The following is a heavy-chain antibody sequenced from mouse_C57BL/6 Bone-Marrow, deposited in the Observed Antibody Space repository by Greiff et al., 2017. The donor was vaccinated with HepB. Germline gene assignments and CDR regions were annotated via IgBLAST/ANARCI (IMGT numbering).Heavy chain of an antibody. V-gene: IGHV5-12*01. CDR3: ARHDYYGSSYGYAMDY. D-gene: IGHD1-1*01. CDR1: GFTFSDYY. Sequence: EVKLVESGGGLVQPGGSLKLSCAASGFTFSDYYMYWVRQTPEKRLEWVAYISNGGGSTYYPDTVKGRFTISRDNAKNTLYLQMSRLKSEDTAMYYCARHDYYGSSYGYAMDYWGQGTSVTVSS. J-gene: IGHJ4*01. CDR2: ISNGGGST.